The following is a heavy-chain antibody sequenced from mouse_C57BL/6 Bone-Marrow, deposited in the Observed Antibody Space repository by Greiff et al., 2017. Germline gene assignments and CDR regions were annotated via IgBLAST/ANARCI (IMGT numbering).Heavy chain of an antibody. Sequence: VQVVESGAELARPGASVKLSCKASGYTFTSYGISWVKQRPGQGLEWIGEIYPRSGNTYYNEKFKGKATLTADKSSSTAYMELRSLTSEDSAVYFRAKCGGVYYFDYWGQGTTLTVSS. J-gene: IGHJ2*01. CDR2: IYPRSGNT. V-gene: IGHV1-81*01. CDR1: GYTFTSYG. CDR3: AKCGGVYYFDY.